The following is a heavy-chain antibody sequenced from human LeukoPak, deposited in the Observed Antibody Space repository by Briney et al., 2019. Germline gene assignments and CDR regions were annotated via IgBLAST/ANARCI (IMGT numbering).Heavy chain of an antibody. V-gene: IGHV3-20*04. J-gene: IGHJ4*02. Sequence: GGSLRLSCAASGFTFSTYAMSWVRQAPGKGLEWVSGINWNGGSTGYADSVKGRFTISRDNAKNSLYLQMNSLRAEDTALYYCARASYGSGSYYNVPFDYWGQGTLVTVSS. CDR3: ARASYGSGSYYNVPFDY. D-gene: IGHD3-10*01. CDR2: INWNGGST. CDR1: GFTFSTYA.